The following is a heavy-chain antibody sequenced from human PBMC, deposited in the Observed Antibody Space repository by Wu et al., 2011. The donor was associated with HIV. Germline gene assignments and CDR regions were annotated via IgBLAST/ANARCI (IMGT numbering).Heavy chain of an antibody. Sequence: QVQLVQSGAEVKKSGASVKVSCKASGYTFSNYGISWVRQAPGQGLEWMGWISAYNDNTNYAQKFQGRVTIIADESTGTAYMDLGSLRTDDTAVYYCTKSNSTNWLTLFFWGQGTLVTVSS. D-gene: IGHD1-1*01. CDR1: GYTFSNYG. V-gene: IGHV1-18*01. CDR2: ISAYNDNT. J-gene: IGHJ4*02. CDR3: TKSNSTNWLTLFF.